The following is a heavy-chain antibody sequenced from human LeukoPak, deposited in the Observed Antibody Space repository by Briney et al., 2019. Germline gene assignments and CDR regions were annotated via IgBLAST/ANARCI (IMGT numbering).Heavy chain of an antibody. CDR1: GFTFSSYA. D-gene: IGHD3-22*01. J-gene: IGHJ4*02. CDR3: AKGLSGSSKTSDY. CDR2: IIATGDNT. Sequence: PGGSLRLSCAASGFTFSSYAMTWVRQAPGKGLEWVSTIIATGDNTYYADSVKGRFTISRDNSKNTLYLQMNGLRAEDTAVYYCAKGLSGSSKTSDYWGQGTLVTVSS. V-gene: IGHV3-23*01.